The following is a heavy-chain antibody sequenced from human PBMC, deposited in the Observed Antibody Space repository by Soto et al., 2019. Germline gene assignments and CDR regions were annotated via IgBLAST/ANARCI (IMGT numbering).Heavy chain of an antibody. D-gene: IGHD2-15*01. J-gene: IGHJ6*02. CDR3: ARAGCDGGSCYTLVGLRYGMDV. Sequence: QVQLVESGGDVVQPGRSLRLSCAASGFTFSSYAMYWVRQAPGKGLEWVAVISYDGNNKYYADSVKGRFTIYRDNAKNTLYLQMNSLRAEDTAVYYCARAGCDGGSCYTLVGLRYGMDVWGQGTTVTVSS. V-gene: IGHV3-30-3*01. CDR1: GFTFSSYA. CDR2: ISYDGNNK.